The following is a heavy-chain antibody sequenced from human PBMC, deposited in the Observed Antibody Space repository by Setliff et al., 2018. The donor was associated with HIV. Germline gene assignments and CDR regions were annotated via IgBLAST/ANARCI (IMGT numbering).Heavy chain of an antibody. CDR1: GGSISSSSHY. D-gene: IGHD3-9*01. Sequence: SETLSLTCIVSGGSISSSSHYWGWIRQPPGKGLEWIGDIYYTGSTNLSPSLKSRVTIPLDTSKNQFSLKLRSVSAADTAMYYCARGNPDFDILTGYWSHYFHYWGQGRPVTVSS. J-gene: IGHJ4*02. CDR3: ARGNPDFDILTGYWSHYFHY. CDR2: IYYTGST. V-gene: IGHV4-39*07.